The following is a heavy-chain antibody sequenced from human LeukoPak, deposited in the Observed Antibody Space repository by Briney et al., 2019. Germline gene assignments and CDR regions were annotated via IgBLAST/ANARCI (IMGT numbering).Heavy chain of an antibody. D-gene: IGHD2-2*01. CDR3: ARVREDIVVVPAVSSLDY. CDR2: ISWNSGSI. Sequence: PGRSLRLSCAASGFTFDDYAMHWVRQAPGKGLEWVSGISWNSGSIGYADSVKGRFTISRDNAKNSLYLQMNSLRAEDTAVYYCARVREDIVVVPAVSSLDYWGQGTLVTVSS. J-gene: IGHJ4*02. V-gene: IGHV3-9*01. CDR1: GFTFDDYA.